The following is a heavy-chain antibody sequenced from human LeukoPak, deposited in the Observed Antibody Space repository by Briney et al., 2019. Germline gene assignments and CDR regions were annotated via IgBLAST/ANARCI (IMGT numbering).Heavy chain of an antibody. CDR1: GFTFSAYA. CDR2: ISPDGTST. Sequence: GGSLRLSCSASGFTFSAYAMHWVRQAPGKRLEYVSAISPDGTSTYYADSVRGRFSISRDNSKNTLYLQMNSLRAEDTAVYYCARIGAGWFDPWGQGTLVTVSS. V-gene: IGHV3-64*04. CDR3: ARIGAGWFDP. J-gene: IGHJ5*02. D-gene: IGHD1-26*01.